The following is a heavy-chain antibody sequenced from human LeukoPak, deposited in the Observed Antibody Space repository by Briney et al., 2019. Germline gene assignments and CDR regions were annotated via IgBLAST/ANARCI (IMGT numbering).Heavy chain of an antibody. Sequence: RTGGSLRLSCAASGFTFSSYAMSWVRQAPGKGLEWVSAISGSGGSTYYADSVKGRFTISRDNSKNTLYLQMNSLRAEDTAVYYCAKDPVYGSGSYSNVSVDYWGQGTLVTVSS. J-gene: IGHJ4*02. CDR3: AKDPVYGSGSYSNVSVDY. CDR2: ISGSGGST. CDR1: GFTFSSYA. V-gene: IGHV3-23*01. D-gene: IGHD3-10*01.